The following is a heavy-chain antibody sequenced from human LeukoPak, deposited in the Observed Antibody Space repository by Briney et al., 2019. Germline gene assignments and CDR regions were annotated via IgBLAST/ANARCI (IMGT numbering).Heavy chain of an antibody. Sequence: SETLSLTCAVYGGSFSGYYWSWIRLPPGKGLEWIGEINHSGSTNYNPSLKSRVTISVDTSKNQFSLKLSSVTAADTAVYYCARGQRGYFDWLPYYYGMDVWGKGTTVTVSS. CDR1: GGSFSGYY. V-gene: IGHV4-34*01. D-gene: IGHD3-9*01. CDR2: INHSGST. J-gene: IGHJ6*04. CDR3: ARGQRGYFDWLPYYYGMDV.